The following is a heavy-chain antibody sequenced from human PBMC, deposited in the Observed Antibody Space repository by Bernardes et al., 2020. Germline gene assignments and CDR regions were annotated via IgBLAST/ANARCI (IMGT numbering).Heavy chain of an antibody. J-gene: IGHJ4*02. CDR2: ISSSSSTI. Sequence: VGSLRLSCAASGFTFSSSSMNWVRQAPGKGLEWVSYISSSSSTIYYADSVKGRFTISRDNAKNSLYLQMNSLRAEDTAVYYCARESIAAACDYWGQGTLVTVSA. V-gene: IGHV3-48*01. CDR3: ARESIAAACDY. CDR1: GFTFSSSS. D-gene: IGHD6-13*01.